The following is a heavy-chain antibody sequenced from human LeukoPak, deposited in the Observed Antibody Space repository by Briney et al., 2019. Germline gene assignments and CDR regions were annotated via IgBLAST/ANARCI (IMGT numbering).Heavy chain of an antibody. D-gene: IGHD2-15*01. CDR1: GFTFDDYA. CDR3: AKDRDSAGDADPAVFDL. J-gene: IGHJ3*01. Sequence: AGGSLRLSCAASGFTFDDYAMHWVRQVPGKGLEWVSGISWSSGSTGYVDSVKGRFTISRDNAKNALYLQMSSLRPEDTALYYCAKDRDSAGDADPAVFDLWGQGTMVTVSS. CDR2: ISWSSGST. V-gene: IGHV3-9*01.